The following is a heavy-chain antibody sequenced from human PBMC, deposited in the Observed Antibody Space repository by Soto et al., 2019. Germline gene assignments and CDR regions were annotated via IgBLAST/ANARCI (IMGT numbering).Heavy chain of an antibody. CDR1: GFTFSSYS. Sequence: GGSLRLSCAASGFTFSSYSMNWVRQAPGKGLEWVSSISSSSYIYYADSVKGRFTISRDNAKNSLYLQMNSLRAEDTAVYYCAGGAKYGSGSYYNGYYGMDVWGQGTTVTVSS. J-gene: IGHJ6*02. CDR2: ISSSSYI. CDR3: AGGAKYGSGSYYNGYYGMDV. V-gene: IGHV3-21*01. D-gene: IGHD3-10*01.